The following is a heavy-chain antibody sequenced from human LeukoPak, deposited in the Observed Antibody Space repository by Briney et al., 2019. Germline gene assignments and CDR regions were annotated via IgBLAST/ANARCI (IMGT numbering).Heavy chain of an antibody. J-gene: IGHJ4*02. Sequence: GGSLTLSCAASGFTVSSNYMSWVRQAPGKGLEWVSVIYSGGSTYYADSVKGRFTISRDNSKNTLYLQMNSLRAEDTAVYYCARASWDSMVRGVIPLPVDYWGQGTLVPVSS. CDR3: ARASWDSMVRGVIPLPVDY. D-gene: IGHD3-10*01. CDR1: GFTVSSNY. V-gene: IGHV3-53*01. CDR2: IYSGGST.